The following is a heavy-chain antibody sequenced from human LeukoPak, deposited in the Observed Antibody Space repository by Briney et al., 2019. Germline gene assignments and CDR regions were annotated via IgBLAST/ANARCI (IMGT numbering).Heavy chain of an antibody. J-gene: IGHJ4*02. D-gene: IGHD6-13*01. Sequence: SETLSLTCTVSGYSITSAYYWGWIRQPPGKGLEWIGSFFLKGSTYYNPSLKSRVTISVDTSKNQFSLTLSSVTAADTAVYYCARSARSAADFDYWGQGTLVTVSS. CDR1: GYSITSAYY. V-gene: IGHV4-38-2*02. CDR3: ARSARSAADFDY. CDR2: FFLKGST.